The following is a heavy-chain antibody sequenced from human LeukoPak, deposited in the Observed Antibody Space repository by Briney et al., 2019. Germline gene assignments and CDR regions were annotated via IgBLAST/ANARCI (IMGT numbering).Heavy chain of an antibody. V-gene: IGHV3-30-3*01. CDR2: ISYDGSNK. CDR1: GFTFSTYA. D-gene: IGHD3-3*02. CDR3: ATFSRNFDY. Sequence: GGSLRLSCAASGFTFSTYAMSWVRQAPGKGLEWVAVISYDGSNKYYADSVKGRFTISRDNSKNTLYLQMNSLRAEDTAVYYCATFSRNFDYWGQGTLVTVSS. J-gene: IGHJ4*02.